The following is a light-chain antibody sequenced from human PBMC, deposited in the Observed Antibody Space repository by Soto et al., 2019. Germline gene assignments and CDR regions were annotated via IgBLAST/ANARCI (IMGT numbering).Light chain of an antibody. CDR1: QSVDRAY. Sequence: EVVLTQSPGTLSLSPGERATLSCRASQSVDRAYLAWYQHKPGQAPRLLMYGSSNRASDVPDRFSGSGSGTXFXXTISRXEPEDFAVYYCQQYSDSPPYTFGQGTKLEIK. CDR3: QQYSDSPPYT. V-gene: IGKV3-20*01. J-gene: IGKJ2*01. CDR2: GSS.